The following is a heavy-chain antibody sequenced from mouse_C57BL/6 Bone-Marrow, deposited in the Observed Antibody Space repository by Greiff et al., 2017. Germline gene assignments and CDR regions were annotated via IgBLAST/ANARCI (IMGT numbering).Heavy chain of an antibody. V-gene: IGHV1-55*01. CDR2: IYSGSGST. Sequence: VQLQQPGAELVKPGASVKMSCKASGYIFTSYWITWVKQRPGQGLEWSGDIYSGSGSTNYNVKFKSKATLTVDTSSSTAYMKLSSLPSEDSAVYYCASPLFAYWGQGTLVTVSA. J-gene: IGHJ3*01. CDR1: GYIFTSYW. CDR3: ASPLFAY.